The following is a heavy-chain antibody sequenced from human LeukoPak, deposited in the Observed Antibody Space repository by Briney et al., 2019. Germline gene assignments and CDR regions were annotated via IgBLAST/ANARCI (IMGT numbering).Heavy chain of an antibody. J-gene: IGHJ4*02. CDR3: ARVRGSSGWTDY. CDR1: GASVSSGSYY. CDR2: IYYSGST. Sequence: SETLSLTCNVSGASVSSGSYYWSWIRQPPGKGLEWIGYIYYSGSTNYSPSLKSRVTISVDTSKNQFSLKLSSVSAADTAVYYCARVRGSSGWTDYWGQGTLVTVSS. V-gene: IGHV4-61*01. D-gene: IGHD6-19*01.